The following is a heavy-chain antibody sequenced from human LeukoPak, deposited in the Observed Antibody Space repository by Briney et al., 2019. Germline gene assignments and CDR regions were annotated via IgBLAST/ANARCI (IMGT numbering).Heavy chain of an antibody. J-gene: IGHJ5*02. CDR3: ARPASTSSGYFNWFDP. Sequence: ASVEVSCKASGGTFSSYAISWVRQAPGQGLEWMGGIIPIFGTANYAQKFQGRVTITTDESTSTAYMELSSLRSEDTAVYYCARPASTSSGYFNWFDPWGQGTLVTVSS. CDR1: GGTFSSYA. CDR2: IIPIFGTA. D-gene: IGHD3-22*01. V-gene: IGHV1-69*05.